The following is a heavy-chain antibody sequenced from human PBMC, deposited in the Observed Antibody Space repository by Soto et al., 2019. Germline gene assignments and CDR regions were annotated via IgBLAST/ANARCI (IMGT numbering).Heavy chain of an antibody. D-gene: IGHD1-20*01. V-gene: IGHV1-46*01. CDR3: ARDLGDNWNDTGNYYYGMDV. CDR1: GYTFTSYY. Sequence: ASVKVSCKASGYTFTSYYMHWVRQAPGQGLEWMGIINPSGGSTSYAQKFQGRVTMTRDTSTSTVYMELSSLRSEDTAVYYCARDLGDNWNDTGNYYYGMDVWGQGTTVTVSS. J-gene: IGHJ6*02. CDR2: INPSGGST.